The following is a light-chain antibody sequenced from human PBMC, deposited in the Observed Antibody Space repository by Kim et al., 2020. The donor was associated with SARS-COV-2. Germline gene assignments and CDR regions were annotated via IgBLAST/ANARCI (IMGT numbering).Light chain of an antibody. CDR1: QSISNV. Sequence: ASVGDRVTITCRASQSISNVLNWYQQKPGKAPNLLSYCVFTLQSGVPSRFSGSGSGTDFSLTINNLQPEDFATYYCQQSYSIPWTFGQGTKVDIK. CDR2: CVF. CDR3: QQSYSIPWT. V-gene: IGKV1-39*01. J-gene: IGKJ1*01.